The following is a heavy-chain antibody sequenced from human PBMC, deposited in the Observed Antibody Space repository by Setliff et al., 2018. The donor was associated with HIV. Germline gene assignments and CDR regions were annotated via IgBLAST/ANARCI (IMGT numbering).Heavy chain of an antibody. CDR3: ARSLLPSITVAGTIGY. Sequence: SETLSLTCTVSGGSISSYSWSWIRQPPGKGLEWIGYIYDSGITNYNPSLKSRVTISVDTSKTHFSLKLSSVTAADTAVYYCARSLLPSITVAGTIGYWGQGSLVTVSS. CDR2: IYDSGIT. V-gene: IGHV4-59*08. CDR1: GGSISSYS. J-gene: IGHJ4*02. D-gene: IGHD6-19*01.